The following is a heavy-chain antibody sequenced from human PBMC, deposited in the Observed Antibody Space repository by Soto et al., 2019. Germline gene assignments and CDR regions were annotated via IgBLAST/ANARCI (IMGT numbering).Heavy chain of an antibody. CDR3: TGAYYYDSSGYGDY. D-gene: IGHD3-22*01. CDR1: GFTFSGSA. Sequence: EVQLVESGGGLVQPGGSLKLSCAASGFTFSGSAMHWVRQASGKGLEWVGRIRSKANSYATAYAASVKGRFTISRDDSKNTEYLQMNSLNTEDTAVYYCTGAYYYDSSGYGDYWGQGTLVTVSS. J-gene: IGHJ4*02. V-gene: IGHV3-73*01. CDR2: IRSKANSYAT.